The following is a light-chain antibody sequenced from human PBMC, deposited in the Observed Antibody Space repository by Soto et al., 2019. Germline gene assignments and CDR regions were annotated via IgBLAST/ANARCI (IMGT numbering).Light chain of an antibody. CDR3: SSYTSSSARV. J-gene: IGLJ1*01. CDR1: SSDVGGYNY. V-gene: IGLV2-8*01. Sequence: QSALTQPPSASGSPGQSVTISCTGTSSDVGGYNYVSWYQHHPGKAPKVMIYEVSKRPSGVPDRFSGSKSGNTASLTVSGLQAEDEADYYCSSYTSSSARVFGSGTKLTVL. CDR2: EVS.